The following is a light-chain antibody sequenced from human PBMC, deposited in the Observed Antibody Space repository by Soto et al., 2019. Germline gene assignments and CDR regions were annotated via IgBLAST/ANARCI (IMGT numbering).Light chain of an antibody. Sequence: ETVLTQSPSTLALSPGESGTLSCRASQSVRRELAWYQQKPGQAPRLLIYDASNRATGIPARFSGSGSGTDFTLTISGLEPEDFAVYCCQKCADLPITFGGGTKVDMK. V-gene: IGKV3-11*01. J-gene: IGKJ4*01. CDR2: DAS. CDR3: QKCADLPIT. CDR1: QSVRRE.